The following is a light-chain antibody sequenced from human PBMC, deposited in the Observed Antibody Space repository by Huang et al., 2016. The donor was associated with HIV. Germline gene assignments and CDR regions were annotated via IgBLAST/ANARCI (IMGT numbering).Light chain of an antibody. J-gene: IGKJ1*01. CDR2: GAS. Sequence: EIVMTQSPATLSVSPGEGATLSCRASQTVGSKLAWYQQKPGQAPRLLIFGASTRATGSPARCSGSGSGTDFTLTISNLESEDFAVYYCQQYNNWPPWTFGQGTKVEI. CDR3: QQYNNWPPWT. CDR1: QTVGSK. V-gene: IGKV3-15*01.